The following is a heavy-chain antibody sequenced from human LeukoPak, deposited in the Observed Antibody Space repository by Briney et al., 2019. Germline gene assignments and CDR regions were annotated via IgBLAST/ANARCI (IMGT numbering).Heavy chain of an antibody. CDR2: INEDGSIT. Sequence: GGSLRLSCAVSGFTFRTYWMHWVRQVPGEGLVWVSRINEDGSITNYADSVKGRFSISRDNAKNTLYLQMNSLRAEDTAVYYCGRDLGGRSGYWGQGTLVIISS. D-gene: IGHD1-26*01. CDR3: GRDLGGRSGY. V-gene: IGHV3-74*01. J-gene: IGHJ4*02. CDR1: GFTFRTYW.